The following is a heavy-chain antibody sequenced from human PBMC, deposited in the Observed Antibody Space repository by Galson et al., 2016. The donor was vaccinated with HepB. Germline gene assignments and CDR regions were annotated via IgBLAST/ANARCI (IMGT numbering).Heavy chain of an antibody. J-gene: IGHJ6*02. CDR2: ITGSSRSI. V-gene: IGHV3-48*02. CDR3: ARDRYSYDSSGYPDHYYGMDV. Sequence: SLRLSCAASGFTFSDYIMNWVRQAPGKGLEWVSYITGSSRSIYYADSVKGRFTISRDNAKNSLYLQMNSLSDEDTAVYYCARDRYSYDSSGYPDHYYGMDVWGQGTTVTVSS. CDR1: GFTFSDYI. D-gene: IGHD3-22*01.